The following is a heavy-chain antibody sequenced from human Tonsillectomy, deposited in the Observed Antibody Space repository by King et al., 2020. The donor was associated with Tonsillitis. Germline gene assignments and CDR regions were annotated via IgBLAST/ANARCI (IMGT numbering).Heavy chain of an antibody. Sequence: VQLVESGGGLVQPGGSLRLSCAASGFTFSDYAMGWVRQAPGKGLEWVSALSASGRSTYYAASMKNRFPISRDNTQNTVSLQMNSLRAEDTAVYHSAKARTVVATTTSYYFDFWGRGTLVTSPQ. V-gene: IGHV3-23*04. CDR1: GFTFSDYA. D-gene: IGHD1-26*01. CDR3: AKARTVVATTTSYYFDF. J-gene: IGHJ4*02. CDR2: LSASGRST.